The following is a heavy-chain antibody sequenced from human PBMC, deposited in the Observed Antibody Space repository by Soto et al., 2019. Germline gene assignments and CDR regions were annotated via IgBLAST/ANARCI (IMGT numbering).Heavy chain of an antibody. CDR1: GGSISSEGYY. V-gene: IGHV4-31*03. CDR3: ARGRGYSYGPYYFDY. CDR2: IYYSGTT. J-gene: IGHJ4*02. D-gene: IGHD5-18*01. Sequence: SETLSLTCTVSGGSISSEGYYWSWFRQLPGKGLEWVGDIYYSGTTYYNPSLRSRLTISGDASKNQFSLKLSSVTAADTALYYCARGRGYSYGPYYFDYWGQGTLVTVSS.